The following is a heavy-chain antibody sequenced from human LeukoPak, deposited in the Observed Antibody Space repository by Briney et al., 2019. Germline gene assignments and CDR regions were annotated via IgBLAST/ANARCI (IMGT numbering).Heavy chain of an antibody. D-gene: IGHD6-19*01. Sequence: SETLSLTCAVSGGSISSDNWWSWVRQPPGKGLEWIGEIYHSGSTNYNPSLQSRVTISVDKSNNHFSLRLTPVTAADTAVYYCATNGWYCLDHWGQGALVTVSS. V-gene: IGHV4-4*02. J-gene: IGHJ1*01. CDR2: IYHSGST. CDR1: GGSISSDNW. CDR3: ATNGWYCLDH.